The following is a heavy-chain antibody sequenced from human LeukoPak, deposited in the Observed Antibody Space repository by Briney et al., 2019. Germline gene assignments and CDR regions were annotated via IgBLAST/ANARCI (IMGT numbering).Heavy chain of an antibody. V-gene: IGHV4-34*01. CDR2: INHSGST. Sequence: SETLSLTCAVYGGSFSGYYWSWIRQPPGKGLEWIGEINHSGSTNYNPSLKSRVTISVDTSKNQFSLKLSSVTAADTAVYYCARGYCSGGSCSVHFDYWGQGTLVTVSP. CDR3: ARGYCSGGSCSVHFDY. CDR1: GGSFSGYY. D-gene: IGHD2-15*01. J-gene: IGHJ4*02.